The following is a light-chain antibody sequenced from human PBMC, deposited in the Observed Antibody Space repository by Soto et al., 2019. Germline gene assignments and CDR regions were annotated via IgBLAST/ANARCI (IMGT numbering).Light chain of an antibody. Sequence: EIVLTQSPATLSLSPGERATLSCRASQSVTSSYLAWYQQKPGKAPRLLIYAASNRATGIPGRFSGSGSGTEFTLTISSLQSEDFAVYSCHQYHQWPLTFGQGRRLEIK. CDR1: QSVTSSY. J-gene: IGKJ5*01. V-gene: IGKV3-15*01. CDR3: HQYHQWPLT. CDR2: AAS.